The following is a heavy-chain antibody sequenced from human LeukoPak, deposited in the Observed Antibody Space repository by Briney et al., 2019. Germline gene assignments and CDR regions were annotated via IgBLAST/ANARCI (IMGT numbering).Heavy chain of an antibody. CDR1: GASLSSYY. D-gene: IGHD2-15*01. CDR3: ARREGSHYSLDI. Sequence: KPSETLSLTCTVSGASLSSYYWSWIRLPPGKGLEWIGSIYYSGVTNFNPSLKRRIAMSVDTSRNLFSLKLSSVTAADTAVYFCARREGSHYSLDIWGQGTTVAVSS. J-gene: IGHJ6*02. CDR2: IYYSGVT. V-gene: IGHV4-59*08.